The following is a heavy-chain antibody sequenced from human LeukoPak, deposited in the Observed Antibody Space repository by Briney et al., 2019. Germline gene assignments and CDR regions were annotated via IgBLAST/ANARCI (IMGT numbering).Heavy chain of an antibody. CDR2: IYYSGST. J-gene: IGHJ5*02. V-gene: IGHV4-38-2*02. D-gene: IGHD6-6*01. CDR1: GYSISSGYY. CDR3: ARHRSHEIRPISSSSGQPPNWFDP. Sequence: SETLSLTCTVSGYSISSGYYWGWIRQPPGKGLEWIGSIYYSGSTYYNPSLKSRVTISVDTSKNQFSLKLSSVTAADTAVYYCARHRSHEIRPISSSSGQPPNWFDPWGQGTLVTVSS.